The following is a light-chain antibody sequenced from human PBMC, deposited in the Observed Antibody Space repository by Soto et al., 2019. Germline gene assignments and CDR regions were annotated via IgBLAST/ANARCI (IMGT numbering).Light chain of an antibody. CDR1: RSLINW. CDR3: QHFGSYSQT. Sequence: DIQMTQSPCTLSASVGDRVTITFRSSRSLINWLAWYQQKPGKAPKLLIYKASNLKSGVPSRFIGSGSGTEFTLTISRLEPDDFAAYYCQHFGSYSQTFGQGTKVDIK. CDR2: KAS. J-gene: IGKJ1*01. V-gene: IGKV1-5*03.